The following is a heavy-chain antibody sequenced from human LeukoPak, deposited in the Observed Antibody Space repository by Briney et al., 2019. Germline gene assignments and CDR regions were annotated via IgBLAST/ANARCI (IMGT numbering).Heavy chain of an antibody. CDR1: GYTFTGYY. CDR2: INPNSGGT. V-gene: IGHV1-2*02. CDR3: ARDYCSGGSCYSNWFDP. Sequence: ASVKVSCKASGYTFTGYYMHWVRQAPGQGLEWMGWINPNSGGTNYAQKSQGRVTMTRDTSISTAYMELSRLRSDDTAVYYCARDYCSGGSCYSNWFDPWGQGTLVTVSS. J-gene: IGHJ5*02. D-gene: IGHD2-15*01.